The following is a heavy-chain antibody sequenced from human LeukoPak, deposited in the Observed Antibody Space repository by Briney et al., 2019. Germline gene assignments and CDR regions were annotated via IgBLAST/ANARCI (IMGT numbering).Heavy chain of an antibody. V-gene: IGHV3-72*01. CDR3: ATSRGSWPDYFDS. CDR2: TRNKAKSYTT. J-gene: IGHJ4*02. D-gene: IGHD6-13*01. CDR1: GFTFSDHY. Sequence: GGTLRLSCAASGFTFSDHYMDWVRQAPGKGREWVGRTRNKAKSYTTEYAASVKVRFPISRDDSKTSLYLQMNSLRAEDTAVYYCATSRGSWPDYFDSWGQGTLVTVSS.